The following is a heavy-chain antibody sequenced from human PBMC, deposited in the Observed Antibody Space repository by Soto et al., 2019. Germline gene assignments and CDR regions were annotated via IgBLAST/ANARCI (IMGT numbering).Heavy chain of an antibody. CDR2: ISDDGNSK. CDR3: ARGVSGWSSFDF. D-gene: IGHD6-19*01. J-gene: IGHJ4*02. V-gene: IGHV3-30-3*01. CDR1: GFTFTDYS. Sequence: QVQLVESGGGVVQPGRSLRLSCAASGFTFTDYSMHWVRQAPGKGLEWVALISDDGNSKYYADSVRGRFTVSRDISKNTVFLQMNSLRPEDTALYYCARGVSGWSSFDFWGQGTLVTVSS.